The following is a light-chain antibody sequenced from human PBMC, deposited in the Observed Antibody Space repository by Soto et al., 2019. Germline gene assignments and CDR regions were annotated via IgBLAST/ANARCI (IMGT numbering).Light chain of an antibody. Sequence: DIQMTQSPSTLSASVGDRVTITCRASQSISSWLAWYQQKPGKAPKLLIYKASSLESGVPSRFSGSGSGTEFTLTISSLQPDDVAVYYCQQYYSTPHTFGQGTKVDIK. CDR1: QSISSW. V-gene: IGKV1-5*03. J-gene: IGKJ1*01. CDR2: KAS. CDR3: QQYYSTPHT.